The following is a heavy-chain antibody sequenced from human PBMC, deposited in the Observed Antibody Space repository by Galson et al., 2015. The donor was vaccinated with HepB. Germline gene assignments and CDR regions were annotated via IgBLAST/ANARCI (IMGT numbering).Heavy chain of an antibody. J-gene: IGHJ3*02. Sequence: TLSLTCTVSGGSISSGDYYWSWIRQPPGKGLEWIGYIYYSGSTYYNPSLKSRVTISVDTSKNQFSLKLSSVTAADTAVYYCARPQPTGRRGLDSGVNAFDIWGQGTMVTVSS. CDR2: IYYSGST. CDR3: ARPQPTGRRGLDSGVNAFDI. CDR1: GGSISSGDYY. D-gene: IGHD3-10*01. V-gene: IGHV4-30-4*01.